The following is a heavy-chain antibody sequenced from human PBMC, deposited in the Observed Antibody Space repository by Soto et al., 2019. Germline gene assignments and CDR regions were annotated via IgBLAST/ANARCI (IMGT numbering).Heavy chain of an antibody. CDR3: VRDHRRDY. J-gene: IGHJ4*02. V-gene: IGHV3-74*01. Sequence: EVQLVESGGGLVQPGGSLRLSCAASGFTFSNYWMHWVRQAPGKGLVWVSRISSDGGSTDYADYVKGRFTISRDKAKNTLYLQMNSLRADDTAVYYCVRDHRRDYWGQGTLVTVSS. CDR1: GFTFSNYW. CDR2: ISSDGGST.